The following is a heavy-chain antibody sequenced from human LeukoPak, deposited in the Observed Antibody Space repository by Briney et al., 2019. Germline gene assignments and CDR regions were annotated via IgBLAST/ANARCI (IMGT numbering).Heavy chain of an antibody. V-gene: IGHV1-2*02. Sequence: ASVKVSCKASGYTFTGYYMHWVRQAPGQGLEWMGWINPNSGGTNYAQKFQGRVTMTRDTSISTAYMELRSLRSDDTAVYYCARVHSYGYPDDYYYYYMDVWGKGTTVTVSS. D-gene: IGHD5-18*01. CDR1: GYTFTGYY. CDR2: INPNSGGT. CDR3: ARVHSYGYPDDYYYYYMDV. J-gene: IGHJ6*03.